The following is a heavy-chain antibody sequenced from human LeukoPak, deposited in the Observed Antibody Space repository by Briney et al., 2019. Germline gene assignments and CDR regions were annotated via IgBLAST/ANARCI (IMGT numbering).Heavy chain of an antibody. CDR3: ARLPLGYCSGTSCLD. J-gene: IGHJ4*02. D-gene: IGHD2-2*01. Sequence: ASVKVSCKASGYTFNTYGINWVRQAPGQGLEWMGWIGSSTGNTKYAQKLQGRVTMTTDTSTSTAYLELRSLRSDDAAVYYCARLPLGYCSGTSCLDWGQGTLVTVSS. CDR2: IGSSTGNT. V-gene: IGHV1-18*01. CDR1: GYTFNTYG.